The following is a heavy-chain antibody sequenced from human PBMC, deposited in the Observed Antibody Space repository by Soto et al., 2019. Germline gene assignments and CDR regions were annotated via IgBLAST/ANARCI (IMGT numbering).Heavy chain of an antibody. Sequence: QVQLVQSGAEVKKPGASVKVSCKASGYTFTSYYMHWVRQAPVQGLECMGIINPSGGSTSYAQKFQGRVTMTRDTSTSRGYVELSSLRSEDTAVYYCAISYYEAGRHFDYWGQGTLVTVSS. V-gene: IGHV1-46*01. CDR3: AISYYEAGRHFDY. CDR1: GYTFTSYY. J-gene: IGHJ4*02. D-gene: IGHD3-22*01. CDR2: INPSGGST.